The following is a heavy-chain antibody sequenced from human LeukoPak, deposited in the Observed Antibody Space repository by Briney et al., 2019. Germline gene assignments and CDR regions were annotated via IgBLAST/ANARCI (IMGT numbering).Heavy chain of an antibody. CDR1: GFTFSSNA. V-gene: IGHV3-23*01. J-gene: IGHJ4*02. D-gene: IGHD3-10*01. Sequence: PGGSLRLSCAASGFTFSSNAMSWVRQAPGKGLEWVSAISGSADRTYYADPVKGRLTISRDNSKNTLYLQMNSLRPEDTAIYYCAKESPYGSGSRNYYFHYWGQGTLVTVSS. CDR2: ISGSADRT. CDR3: AKESPYGSGSRNYYFHY.